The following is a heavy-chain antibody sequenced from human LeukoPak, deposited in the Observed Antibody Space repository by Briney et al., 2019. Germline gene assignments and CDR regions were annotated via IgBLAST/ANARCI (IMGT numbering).Heavy chain of an antibody. D-gene: IGHD3-22*01. CDR3: TRGRAYYDSTGYYY. CDR1: GGSMTNYY. V-gene: IGHV4-59*01. J-gene: IGHJ4*02. CDR2: TYYSGNT. Sequence: SETLSLTCTVSGGSMTNYYWTWIRQSPGKGPEWIGHTYYSGNTNYNPSLKSRVTISIDTSKNQFSLELSSVTAADTAVYYCTRGRAYYDSTGYYYWGRGILVTVSS.